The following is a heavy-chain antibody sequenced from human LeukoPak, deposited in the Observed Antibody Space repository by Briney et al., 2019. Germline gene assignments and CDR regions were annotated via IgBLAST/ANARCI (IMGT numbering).Heavy chain of an antibody. CDR2: IYYSGST. CDR1: GGSISSSSYY. CDR3: ARPSIYDSTLYFDY. D-gene: IGHD3-3*01. Sequence: SETLSLTCTVSGGSISSSSYYWGWIRQPPGKGLEWIGSIYYSGSTYYNPSLKSRVTISVDTSKNQFSLKLSSVTAADTAMYYCARPSIYDSTLYFDYWGLGTLVTVSS. V-gene: IGHV4-39*07. J-gene: IGHJ4*02.